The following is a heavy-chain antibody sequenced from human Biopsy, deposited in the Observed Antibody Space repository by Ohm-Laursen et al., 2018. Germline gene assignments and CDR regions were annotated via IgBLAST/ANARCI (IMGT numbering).Heavy chain of an antibody. V-gene: IGHV4-61*01. J-gene: IGHJ4*02. Sequence: TLSLTCTVSGDSVSRGSFYWTWVRPPPGQGLEYIGYIYDRGSTANYNPSLESRVTMSVDMPKNQFSLKLSSVTAADTAIYYCARGMRSSGWPYFDSWGQGTLVTVSS. CDR2: IYDRGST. CDR3: ARGMRSSGWPYFDS. CDR1: GDSVSRGSFY. D-gene: IGHD6-19*01.